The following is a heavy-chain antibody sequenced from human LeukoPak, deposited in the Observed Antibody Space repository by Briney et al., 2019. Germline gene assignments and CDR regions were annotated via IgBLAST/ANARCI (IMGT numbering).Heavy chain of an antibody. D-gene: IGHD1-26*01. CDR1: GDSVSTNY. V-gene: IGHV4-4*07. Sequence: SETLSLTCTVSGDSVSTNYWNWIRQSAGKGLEWLGRMFIGGTTIYNPSLNSRVTMSLDTSKNQLSLRLTSVTAADTAVYYCARGAKWDTILDSWGQGTLVTVSS. J-gene: IGHJ4*02. CDR2: MFIGGTT. CDR3: ARGAKWDTILDS.